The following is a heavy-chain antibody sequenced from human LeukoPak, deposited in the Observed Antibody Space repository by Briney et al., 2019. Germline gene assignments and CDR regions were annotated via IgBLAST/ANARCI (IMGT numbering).Heavy chain of an antibody. V-gene: IGHV3-20*04. Sequence: PVGSLRLSCAASRFTFDDYGMSWVRQAPGKGLEWVSGINWNGGSTGYADSVKGRFTISRDNAKNSLYLQMNSLRAEDTALYYCARDNVDTAMVTRFFPPDYWGQGTLVTVSS. D-gene: IGHD5-18*01. CDR3: ARDNVDTAMVTRFFPPDY. J-gene: IGHJ4*02. CDR1: RFTFDDYG. CDR2: INWNGGST.